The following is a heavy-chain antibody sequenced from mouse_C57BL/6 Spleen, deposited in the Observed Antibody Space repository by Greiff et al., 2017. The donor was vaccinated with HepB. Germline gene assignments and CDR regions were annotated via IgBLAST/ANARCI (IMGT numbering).Heavy chain of an antibody. Sequence: EVQGVESGGGLVKPGGSLKLSCAASGFTFSSYAMSWVRQTPEKRLEWVATISDGGSYTYYPDNVKGRFTISRDNAKNNRYLQMSHLKSEDTAMYYCARIVSRGFAYWGQGTLVTVSA. CDR3: ARIVSRGFAY. D-gene: IGHD2-10*02. CDR2: ISDGGSYT. J-gene: IGHJ3*01. CDR1: GFTFSSYA. V-gene: IGHV5-4*01.